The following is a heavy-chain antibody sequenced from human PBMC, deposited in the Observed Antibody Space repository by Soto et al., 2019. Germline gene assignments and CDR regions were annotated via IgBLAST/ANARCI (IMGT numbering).Heavy chain of an antibody. V-gene: IGHV5-51*01. CDR2: IYPGDSDT. CDR3: ARVSKQLVPRGYFDY. D-gene: IGHD6-13*01. J-gene: IGHJ4*02. CDR1: GYSFTSYW. Sequence: PGESLKISCKGSGYSFTSYWIGWVRQMPGKGMEWMGIIYPGDSDTRYSPSFQGQVTISADKSISTAYLQWSSLKASDTAMYYCARVSKQLVPRGYFDYWGQGTLVTVSS.